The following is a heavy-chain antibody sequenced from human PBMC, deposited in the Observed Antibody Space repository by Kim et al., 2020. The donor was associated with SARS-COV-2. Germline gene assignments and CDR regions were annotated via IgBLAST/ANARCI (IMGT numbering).Heavy chain of an antibody. Sequence: GGSLRLSCAASGFAFSRCSMGWVRQAPGKGLEWVSVISGSGDTTYHADSVNGRCTISRDNSKNMVYLQVNTLRAEDTAVYFCAKGGTAARLSDYWGQGTLVTVSS. V-gene: IGHV3-23*01. CDR2: ISGSGDTT. CDR1: GFAFSRCS. D-gene: IGHD6-6*01. J-gene: IGHJ4*02. CDR3: AKGGTAARLSDY.